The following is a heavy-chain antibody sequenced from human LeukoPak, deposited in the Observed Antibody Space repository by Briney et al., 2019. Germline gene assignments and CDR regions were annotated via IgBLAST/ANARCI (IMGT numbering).Heavy chain of an antibody. CDR2: IYSGGST. V-gene: IGHV3-53*01. D-gene: IGHD1-26*01. CDR3: ARDLIVGATLGSDY. CDR1: GFTVSSNY. J-gene: IGHJ4*02. Sequence: GGSLRLSCAASGFTVSSNYMSWVRQAPGKGLELVSVIYSGGSTYYADSVRGRFTISRDNSKNTLYLQMNSLRAEDTAVYYCARDLIVGATLGSDYWGQGTLVTVSS.